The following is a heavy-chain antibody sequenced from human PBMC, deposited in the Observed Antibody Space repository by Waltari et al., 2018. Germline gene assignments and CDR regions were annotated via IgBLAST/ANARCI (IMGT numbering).Heavy chain of an antibody. D-gene: IGHD2-2*01. CDR2: ISSSGSTI. CDR1: GFTFSSYE. J-gene: IGHJ6*02. CDR3: ARAGCSSTSCYLYYYYGMDV. V-gene: IGHV3-48*03. Sequence: EVQLVESGGGLVQPGGSLRLSCAASGFTFSSYELNWVRQAPGKGLGWVSYISSSGSTIYYADSVKGRFTISRDNAKNSLYLQMNSLRAEDTAVYYCARAGCSSTSCYLYYYYGMDVWGQGTTVTVSS.